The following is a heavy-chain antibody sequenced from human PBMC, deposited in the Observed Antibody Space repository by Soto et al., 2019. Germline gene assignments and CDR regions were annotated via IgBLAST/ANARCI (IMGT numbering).Heavy chain of an antibody. J-gene: IGHJ4*02. CDR3: AASYYDFWSGYKDFDY. V-gene: IGHV3-66*01. CDR2: IYSGGST. Sequence: GGSLRLSCAASGFTVSSNYMSWVRQAPGKGLEWVSVIYSGGSTYYADSVKGRFPISRDNSKNTLYLQMNSLRAEDTAVYYCAASYYDFWSGYKDFDYWGQGTLVTVSS. D-gene: IGHD3-3*01. CDR1: GFTVSSNY.